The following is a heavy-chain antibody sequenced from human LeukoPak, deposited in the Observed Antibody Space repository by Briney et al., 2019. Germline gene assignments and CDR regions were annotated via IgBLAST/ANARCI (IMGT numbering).Heavy chain of an antibody. J-gene: IGHJ4*02. D-gene: IGHD5-24*01. CDR3: ATRGRPERAFDY. CDR1: GFTFDDYA. Sequence: PGRSLRLSCAASGFTFDDYAMHWVRQAPGKGLEWVSGISWNSGSIGYADSVKGRFTISRDNAKNSLYLQMNSLRAEDTALYYCATRGRPERAFDYWGQGTLVTVSS. V-gene: IGHV3-9*01. CDR2: ISWNSGSI.